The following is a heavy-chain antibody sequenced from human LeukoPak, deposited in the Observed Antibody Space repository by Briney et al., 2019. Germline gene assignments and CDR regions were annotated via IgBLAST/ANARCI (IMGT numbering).Heavy chain of an antibody. J-gene: IGHJ1*01. CDR1: GFTFSTYD. Sequence: GGSLRLSCLASGFTFSTYDMTWVRQAAGKGLEWVSVISGSGISTYNADSVKGRFTISRDNSKNTLYLQMNSLRAEDTAVYYCAKADYYDSNTYRAQFFQHWGQGTLVTVSS. V-gene: IGHV3-23*01. CDR2: ISGSGIST. D-gene: IGHD3-22*01. CDR3: AKADYYDSNTYRAQFFQH.